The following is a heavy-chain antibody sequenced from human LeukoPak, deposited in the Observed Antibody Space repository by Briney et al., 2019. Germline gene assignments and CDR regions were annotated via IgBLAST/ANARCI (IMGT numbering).Heavy chain of an antibody. Sequence: PSETLSLTCTVSGGSISSYYWSWIRQPPGKGLEGIGYIYYSGSTNYNPSLKSRVTISVDTSKNQFSLKLSSVTAADTAVYYCARLLESNYGMDVWGQGTTVTVSS. J-gene: IGHJ6*02. CDR1: GGSISSYY. V-gene: IGHV4-59*08. D-gene: IGHD1-1*01. CDR3: ARLLESNYGMDV. CDR2: IYYSGST.